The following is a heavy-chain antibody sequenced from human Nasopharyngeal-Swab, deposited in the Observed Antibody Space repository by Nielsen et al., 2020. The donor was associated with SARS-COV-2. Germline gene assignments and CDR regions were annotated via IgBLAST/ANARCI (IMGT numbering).Heavy chain of an antibody. V-gene: IGHV3-23*01. J-gene: IGHJ6*02. D-gene: IGHD3-22*01. CDR3: AKGGGRDYYDSSGYYRADYYYGMDV. CDR1: GFTFSSYA. Sequence: GGSLRLSCAASGFTFSSYAMSWVLQAPGKGLAWVSAISGSGGRTYYAHSVKGRFTISRDHSKNTLYLQMNSLRAEDTAVYYCAKGGGRDYYDSSGYYRADYYYGMDVWGQGTTVTVSS. CDR2: ISGSGGRT.